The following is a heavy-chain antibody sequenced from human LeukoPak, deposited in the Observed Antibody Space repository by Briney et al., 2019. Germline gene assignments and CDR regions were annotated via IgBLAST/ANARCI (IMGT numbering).Heavy chain of an antibody. CDR2: ISSSSSPI. V-gene: IGHV3-48*01. Sequence: PGGSLRLSCAASVFTFSTYSMNWVRQAPGKGLEWVSYISSSSSPIYYADSVKGRFTISRDNAKNSLYLQMNSLRTEDTAVYYCARDRPDSSGYYRPASDYWGQGTLVTVSS. CDR1: VFTFSTYS. CDR3: ARDRPDSSGYYRPASDY. D-gene: IGHD3-22*01. J-gene: IGHJ4*02.